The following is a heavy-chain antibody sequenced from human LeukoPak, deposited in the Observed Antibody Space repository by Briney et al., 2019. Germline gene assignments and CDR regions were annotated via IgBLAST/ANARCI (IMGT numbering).Heavy chain of an antibody. CDR2: INPNSGGT. J-gene: IGHJ6*02. Sequence: ASVKVSCKASGYTFTGYYMHWVRQAPGQGLEWMGWINPNSGGTNYAQKFQGRVTMTRDTSISTAYMELSRLRSDDTAVYYCARAGKLGYYYYGMDVRGQGTTVTVSS. V-gene: IGHV1-2*02. D-gene: IGHD7-27*01. CDR1: GYTFTGYY. CDR3: ARAGKLGYYYYGMDV.